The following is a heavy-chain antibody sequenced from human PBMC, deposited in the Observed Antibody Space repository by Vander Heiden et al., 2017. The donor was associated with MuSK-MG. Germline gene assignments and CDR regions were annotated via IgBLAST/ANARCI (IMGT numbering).Heavy chain of an antibody. CDR2: ISPDNSYI. D-gene: IGHD6-19*01. J-gene: IGHJ4*02. CDR1: GFTFSDYS. V-gene: IGHV3-21*01. CDR3: ARVSLSSGWYDY. Sequence: EVQLVESGGGLVKPGRPLRLSCETSGFTFSDYSMVWVRQAPGKGLQWVSSISPDNSYIFYAASLKGRFTISRDNANNLLYLQMNSLRAEDTAVYDCARVSLSSGWYDYWGQGTRGTVS.